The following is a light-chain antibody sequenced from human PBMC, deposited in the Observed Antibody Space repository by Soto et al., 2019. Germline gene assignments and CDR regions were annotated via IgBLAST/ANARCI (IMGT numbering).Light chain of an antibody. CDR2: EVS. V-gene: IGLV2-23*02. CDR1: SSDVGSYNL. J-gene: IGLJ3*02. CDR3: CSYACSSTFGGV. Sequence: QSALTQPASVSGSPGQSLTISCTGTSSDVGSYNLVSWYQQHPGKAPKLMIYEVSKRPSGVSNRFSGSKSGNTASLTISGLQAEDEADYHGCSYACSSTFGGVFGGGTKRTVL.